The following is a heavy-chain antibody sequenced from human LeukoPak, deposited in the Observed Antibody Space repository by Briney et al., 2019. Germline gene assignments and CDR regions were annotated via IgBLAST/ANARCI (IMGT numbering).Heavy chain of an antibody. CDR2: INPNSGGT. D-gene: IGHD6-13*01. V-gene: IGHV1-2*02. J-gene: IGHJ5*02. Sequence: ASVKVSCKASGYTFTGYYMHWVRQAPGQGLEWMGWINPNSGGTNYAQKFQGRVTMTRDTSISTAYMELSRLRSDDTAVYYCARVPRRQLLVLWWFDPWGQGTLVTVSS. CDR1: GYTFTGYY. CDR3: ARVPRRQLLVLWWFDP.